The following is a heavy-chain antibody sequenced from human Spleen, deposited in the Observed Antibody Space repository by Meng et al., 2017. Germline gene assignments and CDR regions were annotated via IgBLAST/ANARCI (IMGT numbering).Heavy chain of an antibody. D-gene: IGHD5-18*01. CDR1: GGSTSSSNYY. CDR3: ARSLSVDTAMVLNY. CDR2: IYYSGST. J-gene: IGHJ4*02. V-gene: IGHV4-31*03. Sequence: SETLSLTCTVSGGSTSSSNYYWSWIRQHPGKGLEWIGYIYYSGSTYYNPSLKSRVTISVDTSKNQFSLKLSSVTAADTAVYYCARSLSVDTAMVLNYWGQGTLVTVSS.